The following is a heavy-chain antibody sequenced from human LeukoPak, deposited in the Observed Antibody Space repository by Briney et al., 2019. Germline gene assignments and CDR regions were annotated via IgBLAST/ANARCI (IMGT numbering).Heavy chain of an antibody. CDR3: ARARLRLGGFDP. J-gene: IGHJ5*02. Sequence: GASVRVSCKASGYTFTGYYVHWVRQAPGQGLEWMGWINPNSGGTNYAQKFQGRVTMTRDTSISTAYMELSRLRSDDTAVYYCARARLRLGGFDPWGQGTLVTVSS. V-gene: IGHV1-2*02. D-gene: IGHD5-12*01. CDR1: GYTFTGYY. CDR2: INPNSGGT.